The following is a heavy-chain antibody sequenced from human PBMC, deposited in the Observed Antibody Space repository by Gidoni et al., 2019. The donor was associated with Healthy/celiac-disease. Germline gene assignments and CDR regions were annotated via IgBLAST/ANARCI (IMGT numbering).Heavy chain of an antibody. D-gene: IGHD3-10*01. V-gene: IGHV1-2*02. Sequence: QVQLVQSGAEVKKPGASVKVSCKASGYTFTVYYMHWVRQAPGQGLEWMGWINPNSGGTNYAQKFQGRVTMTRDTSISTAYMELSRLRSDDTAVYYCARGSRYPYYYGSGSYYNAYFDYWGQGTLVTVSS. J-gene: IGHJ4*02. CDR2: INPNSGGT. CDR3: ARGSRYPYYYGSGSYYNAYFDY. CDR1: GYTFTVYY.